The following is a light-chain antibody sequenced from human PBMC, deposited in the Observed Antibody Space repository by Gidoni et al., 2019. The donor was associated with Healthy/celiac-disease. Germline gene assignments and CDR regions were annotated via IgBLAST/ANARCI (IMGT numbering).Light chain of an antibody. CDR3: QQFNSYPHGYT. V-gene: IGKV1-13*02. CDR2: DDS. J-gene: IGKJ2*01. Sequence: AIQLTQSPSSLSASVGDRVTITCRASQGISSALAWYQQKPGKAPKLLIYDDSSLESGVPSRFSGSGSGTDFTLTISSLQPEDFATYYCQQFNSYPHGYTFGQGTKLEIK. CDR1: QGISSA.